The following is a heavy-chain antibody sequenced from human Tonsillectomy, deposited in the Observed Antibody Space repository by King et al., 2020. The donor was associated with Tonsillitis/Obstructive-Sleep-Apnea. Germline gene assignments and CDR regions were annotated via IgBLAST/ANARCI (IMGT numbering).Heavy chain of an antibody. Sequence: LQLQESGPGLVKPSDTLSLTCTVSGGSISSSSYSWGWIRQPPGKGLEWIGNVFYSGSTYYNPSLKSRVTISVDASNNQFSLKLSSVTAADTAVYFCASLKPDYYDDSSRFPYFFDYWGQGTLVTVSS. CDR3: ASLKPDYYDDSSRFPYFFDY. J-gene: IGHJ4*02. CDR1: GGSISSSSYS. CDR2: VFYSGST. V-gene: IGHV4-39*01. D-gene: IGHD3-22*01.